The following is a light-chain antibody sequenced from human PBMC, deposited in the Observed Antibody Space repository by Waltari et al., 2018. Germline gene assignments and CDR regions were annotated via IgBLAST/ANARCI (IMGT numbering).Light chain of an antibody. V-gene: IGKV1-17*01. CDR1: QDIKTS. CDR2: GAS. CDR3: LQYRSKPLT. Sequence: DVQMTQSPSSLSASAGDRVSISCWASQDIKTSLDWYQQKPGKPPKRLIYGASSLDPGVPSRFSGSRSGTDFTLTISSLQPEDFATYYCLQYRSKPLTFGGGTKVEIK. J-gene: IGKJ4*01.